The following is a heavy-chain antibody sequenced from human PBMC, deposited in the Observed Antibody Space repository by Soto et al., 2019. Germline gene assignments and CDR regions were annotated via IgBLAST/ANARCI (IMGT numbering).Heavy chain of an antibody. CDR2: IYYSGST. CDR3: ARDCSGVQWFSWFDP. Sequence: QVQLQESGPGLVKPSQTLSLTCTVSGGSISSGGYYWSWIRQHPGKRLEWIGYIYYSGSTYYNPSLKSRVTISVDTSKNQFSLKLSSVTAADTAVYYCARDCSGVQWFSWFDPWGQGTLVTVSS. J-gene: IGHJ5*02. CDR1: GGSISSGGYY. V-gene: IGHV4-31*03. D-gene: IGHD3-22*01.